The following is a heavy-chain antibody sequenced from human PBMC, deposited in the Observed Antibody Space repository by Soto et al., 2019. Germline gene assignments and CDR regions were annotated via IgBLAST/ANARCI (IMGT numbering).Heavy chain of an antibody. CDR1: GGYIRSGGGY. CDR2: IYYSGST. Sequence: SEMLSHTYTVSGGYIRSGGGYWSWLRQPPGKCLEWIGYIYYSGSTYYNPSLKSRVTISVDTSKNQFSLKLSSVTAADTAVYYCARVDILTVYGWMDGWGQGTTVTGS. V-gene: IGHV4-30-4*01. D-gene: IGHD3-9*01. CDR3: ARVDILTVYGWMDG. J-gene: IGHJ6*02.